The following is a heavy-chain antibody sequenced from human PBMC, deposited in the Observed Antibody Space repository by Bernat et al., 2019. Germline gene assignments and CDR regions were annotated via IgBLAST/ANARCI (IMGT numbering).Heavy chain of an antibody. CDR1: GGSFSSGGYY. CDR3: ARYRLDLESSAYGGRESGAFAV. V-gene: IGHV4-31*03. D-gene: IGHD3-3*01. CDR2: IYYSGTT. J-gene: IGHJ3*01. Sequence: QVQLQESGPGLVNSSQTLFLTCTVSGGSFSSGGYYWSWIRQHPGKGLEWIGYIYYSGTTYYNPSLKSRVTISVDTSKNQLSLKLSSVTAADTAVYYCARYRLDLESSAYGGRESGAFAVWGQGTMVTVSS.